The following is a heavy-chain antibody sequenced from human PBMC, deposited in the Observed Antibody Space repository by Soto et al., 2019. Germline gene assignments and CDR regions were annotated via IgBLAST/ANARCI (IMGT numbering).Heavy chain of an antibody. V-gene: IGHV3-64*01. Sequence: EVQLVEAGGDLVQPGGSLRLSCAASGFTFSNYWMHWVRQAPGEKLEYVSGISNHGGSTYYANSVKGRFTISRDNSRNTLYLQMGSLSAEDMAVYYCARHYGSGTYIYFDYWGQGTLVTVSS. D-gene: IGHD3-10*01. CDR3: ARHYGSGTYIYFDY. CDR2: ISNHGGST. CDR1: GFTFSNYW. J-gene: IGHJ4*02.